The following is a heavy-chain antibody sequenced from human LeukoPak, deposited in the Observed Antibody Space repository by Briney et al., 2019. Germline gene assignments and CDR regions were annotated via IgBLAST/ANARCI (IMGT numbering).Heavy chain of an antibody. CDR1: GGSFSGYY. J-gene: IGHJ4*02. Sequence: SETLSLTCAVYGGSFSGYYWTWVRQNPGTGLEWIGYICYSGTTYYNPSLKSRVIISVDTSRNQFSLRVTSVTAADTAVYYCARKKDDGDYHIDYWGQGTLVTVS. CDR2: ICYSGTT. D-gene: IGHD4-17*01. V-gene: IGHV4-31*11. CDR3: ARKKDDGDYHIDY.